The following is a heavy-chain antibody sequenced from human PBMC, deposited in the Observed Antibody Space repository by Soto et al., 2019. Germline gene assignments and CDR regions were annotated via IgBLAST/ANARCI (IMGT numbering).Heavy chain of an antibody. CDR1: GFPFSIYA. CDR3: ATVLPYYYDSSGYDSSRSI. J-gene: IGHJ3*02. Sequence: GGSLRLSCAASGFPFSIYAMSLVRQSPGKGLEWVSAISGSGGSTYYADSVKGRFTISRDNSKNTLYLRMKSLRAEDKAVYYCATVLPYYYDSSGYDSSRSIWGQGTMVTVSS. V-gene: IGHV3-23*01. CDR2: ISGSGGST. D-gene: IGHD3-22*01.